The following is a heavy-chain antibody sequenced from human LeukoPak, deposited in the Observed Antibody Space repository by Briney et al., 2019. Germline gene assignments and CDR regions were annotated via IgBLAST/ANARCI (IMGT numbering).Heavy chain of an antibody. CDR3: ARDLAARPRGYYYYYIDV. D-gene: IGHD6-6*01. CDR1: GGPFSSYA. J-gene: IGHJ6*03. CDR2: IIPIFGTA. V-gene: IGHV1-69*05. Sequence: SVKVCCKPSGGPFSSYAIRWVRQSPGQGLEWMGRIIPIFGTANYAQKFQRIVTITTDESTSTAYMELSSLRAEDTAVYYCARDLAARPRGYYYYYIDVWGKGTTVTVSS.